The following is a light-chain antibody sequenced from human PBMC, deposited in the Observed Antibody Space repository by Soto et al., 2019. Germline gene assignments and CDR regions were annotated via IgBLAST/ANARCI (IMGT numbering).Light chain of an antibody. CDR1: QSISSW. CDR2: KAS. J-gene: IGKJ4*01. CDR3: QQYNSYSPLT. Sequence: DIQVTQSPPTLSASVGDRVTITCLASQSISSWLAWYQQKPGKAPKLLIYKASGLESGVPSRFSGSGSGTDFTLTISSLQPDDFATYYCQQYNSYSPLTFGGGTKVDIK. V-gene: IGKV1-5*03.